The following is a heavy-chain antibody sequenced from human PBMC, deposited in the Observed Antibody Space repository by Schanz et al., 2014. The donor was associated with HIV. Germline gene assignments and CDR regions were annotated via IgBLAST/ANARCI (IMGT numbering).Heavy chain of an antibody. J-gene: IGHJ6*02. CDR2: ISYDGRNK. D-gene: IGHD3-22*01. CDR3: AKDRNQYDSRYIGKGNYYYYYGMDV. Sequence: QVQLVESGGGVVQPGRSLRLSCAASGFTFSSYGMHWVRQAPGEGLEWLAVISYDGRNKKFANSVKGRFTISRDNSKNTVYLQAKSLRPEDTAVYYCAKDRNQYDSRYIGKGNYYYYYGMDVWGQGTTVTVSS. V-gene: IGHV3-30*18. CDR1: GFTFSSYG.